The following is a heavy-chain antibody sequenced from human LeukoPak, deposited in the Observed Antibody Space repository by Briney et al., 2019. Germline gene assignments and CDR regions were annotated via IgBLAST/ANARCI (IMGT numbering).Heavy chain of an antibody. CDR2: IYYSGST. CDR1: SGSISSSSYY. V-gene: IGHV4-39*01. CDR3: ARHFIGYYDSSGYVQH. D-gene: IGHD3-22*01. Sequence: PSETLFLTCSVSSGSISSSSYYWGWIRQPPGKGLEWIGSIYYSGSTNYNPSLKSRVTISIDTSKNQFSLKLASVTAADTAVYYCARHFIGYYDSSGYVQHWGQGTLVTVSS. J-gene: IGHJ1*01.